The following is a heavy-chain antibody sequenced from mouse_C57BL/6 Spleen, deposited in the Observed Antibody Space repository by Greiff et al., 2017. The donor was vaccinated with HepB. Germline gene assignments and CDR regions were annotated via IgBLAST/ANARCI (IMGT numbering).Heavy chain of an antibody. J-gene: IGHJ3*01. CDR2: ISNGGGST. CDR3: ARQYGSGQFAY. Sequence: EVKVEESGGGLVQPGGSLKLSCAASGFTFSDYYMYWVRQTPEKRLEWVAYISNGGGSTYYPDTVKGRFTISRDNAKNTLYLQMSRLKSEDTAMYYCARQYGSGQFAYWGQGTLVTVSA. CDR1: GFTFSDYY. D-gene: IGHD3-2*02. V-gene: IGHV5-12*01.